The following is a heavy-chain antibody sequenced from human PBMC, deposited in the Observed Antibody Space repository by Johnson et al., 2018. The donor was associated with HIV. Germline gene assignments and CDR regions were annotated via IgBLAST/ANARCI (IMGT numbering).Heavy chain of an antibody. V-gene: IGHV3-30*18. CDR1: IFTFSNYG. J-gene: IGHJ3*02. CDR3: AKGRKWNDVGNDALDI. Sequence: QVQVVESGGVVQPGRSLRLSCAASIFTFSNYGIHWVRQAPGKGLEWVAVISYDGRIPSHADSVKGRFTISRDNSKSTVFLQMSNLRPEDTAVYYCAKGRKWNDVGNDALDIWGQGTMVTVSS. CDR2: ISYDGRIP. D-gene: IGHD1-1*01.